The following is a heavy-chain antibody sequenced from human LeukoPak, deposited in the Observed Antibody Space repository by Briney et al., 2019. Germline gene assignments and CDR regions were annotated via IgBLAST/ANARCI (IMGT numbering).Heavy chain of an antibody. J-gene: IGHJ5*02. CDR1: GFTFSSYG. CDR3: VKDRETYYDPGGYYCIWLDP. Sequence: GGSLRLSCAASGFTFSSYGMHWVRQAPGKGLEWVSSISGSGGTTYYADSVKGRFTISRDNSKNSLSLQVSSLRAEDTAVYYCVKDRETYYDPGGYYCIWLDPWGLGTLVTVSS. D-gene: IGHD3-22*01. CDR2: ISGSGGTT. V-gene: IGHV3-23*01.